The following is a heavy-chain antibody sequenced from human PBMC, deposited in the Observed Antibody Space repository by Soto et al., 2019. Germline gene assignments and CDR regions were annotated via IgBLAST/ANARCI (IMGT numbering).Heavy chain of an antibody. J-gene: IGHJ4*02. CDR2: INPNGGST. D-gene: IGHD1-1*01. V-gene: IGHV1-46*03. CDR3: ARSLMEGDY. Sequence: QVQLVQSGAEVKRPGASVKLSCKASGYTFTSSYIHWVRQAPGQGLEWMAIINPNGGSTNYAQKFQGRVTMTRDTSTTTVYMELSSLKSEDTAVYYCARSLMEGDYWGQGTLVTVSS. CDR1: GYTFTSSY.